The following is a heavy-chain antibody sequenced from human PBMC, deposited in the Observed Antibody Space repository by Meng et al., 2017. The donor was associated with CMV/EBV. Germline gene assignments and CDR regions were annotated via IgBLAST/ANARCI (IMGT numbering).Heavy chain of an antibody. D-gene: IGHD2-2*01. V-gene: IGHV3-21*01. J-gene: IGHJ4*02. Sequence: GESLKISCAASGFTFSSYSMNWVRQAPGKGLEWVSSISSSSSYIYYADSVKGRFTISRDNAKNSLYLQMNSLRAEDTAVYYCARVHCSSTSCPGFFGYWGQGTLVTVSS. CDR1: GFTFSSYS. CDR3: ARVHCSSTSCPGFFGY. CDR2: ISSSSSYI.